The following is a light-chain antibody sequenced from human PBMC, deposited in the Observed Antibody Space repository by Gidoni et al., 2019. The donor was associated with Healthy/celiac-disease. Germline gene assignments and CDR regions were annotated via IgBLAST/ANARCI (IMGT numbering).Light chain of an antibody. Sequence: SYELTQPPSVYVSPGQTASITCSGDKLGDKYACWYQQKPSQSPVLVIYQDSKRPSGIPERFSGSNSGNTATLTISGTQAMDEADYYCQAWDSRRVVFGGGTKLTVL. CDR1: KLGDKY. V-gene: IGLV3-1*01. CDR2: QDS. J-gene: IGLJ2*01. CDR3: QAWDSRRVV.